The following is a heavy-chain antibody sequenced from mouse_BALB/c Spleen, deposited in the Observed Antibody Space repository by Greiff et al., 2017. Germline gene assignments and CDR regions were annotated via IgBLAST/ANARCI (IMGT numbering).Heavy chain of an antibody. CDR1: GFTFSSFG. V-gene: IGHV5-17*02. Sequence: DVQLVESGGGLVQPGGSRKLSCAASGFTFSSFGMHWVRQAPEKGLEWVAYISSGSSTIYYADTVKGRFTISRDNPKNTLFLQMTSLRSEDTAMYYCARPSLYYDYDGDWYFDVWGAGTTVTVSS. D-gene: IGHD2-4*01. CDR2: ISSGSSTI. CDR3: ARPSLYYDYDGDWYFDV. J-gene: IGHJ1*01.